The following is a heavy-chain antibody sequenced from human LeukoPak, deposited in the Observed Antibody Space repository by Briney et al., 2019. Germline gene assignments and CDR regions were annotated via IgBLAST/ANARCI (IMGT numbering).Heavy chain of an antibody. D-gene: IGHD6-19*01. V-gene: IGHV3-30-3*01. Sequence: QPGGSLRLSCAASGFDFINFHIHWVRQAPGKGLEWLAFVSKDGNNIYYADPVKGRFTISRDNSKSTLYLQMNSLRADDTAIYYCARDFLWLVDYWGQGTLVTVSS. CDR1: GFDFINFH. CDR3: ARDFLWLVDY. CDR2: VSKDGNNI. J-gene: IGHJ4*02.